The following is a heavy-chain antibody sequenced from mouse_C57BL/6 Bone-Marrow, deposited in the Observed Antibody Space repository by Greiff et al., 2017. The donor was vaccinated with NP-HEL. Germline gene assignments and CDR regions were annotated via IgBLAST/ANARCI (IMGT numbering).Heavy chain of an antibody. CDR1: GYTFTDYY. J-gene: IGHJ2*01. D-gene: IGHD2-4*01. CDR2: IYPGSGNT. Sequence: VQLQESGAELVRPGASVKLSCKASGYTFTDYYINWVKQRPGQGLEWIARIYPGSGNTYYNEKFKGKATLTAEKSSSTAYMQLSSLTSEDSAVYFCASLYDYDGYYFDYWGQGTTLTVSS. V-gene: IGHV1-76*01. CDR3: ASLYDYDGYYFDY.